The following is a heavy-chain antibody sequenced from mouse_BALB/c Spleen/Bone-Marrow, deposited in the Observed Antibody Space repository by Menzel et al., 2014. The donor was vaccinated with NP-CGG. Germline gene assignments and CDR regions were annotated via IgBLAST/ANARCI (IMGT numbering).Heavy chain of an antibody. J-gene: IGHJ3*01. V-gene: IGHV5-9-4*01. CDR2: ISSGGSYT. CDR3: ARDASGCSD. CDR1: GFTFSTYA. D-gene: IGHD1-1*01. Sequence: EVKLVESGGVLVKPGGSLKLSCAASGFTFSTYAMSWVRQSPEKRLEWVAEISSGGSYTYYPDTVTGRFTISRDNAKNTLYLEMSSLRSEDTAMYYCARDASGCSDWGERTLTTVS.